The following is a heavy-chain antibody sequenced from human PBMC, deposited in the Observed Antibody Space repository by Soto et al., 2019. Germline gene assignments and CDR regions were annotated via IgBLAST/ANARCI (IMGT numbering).Heavy chain of an antibody. D-gene: IGHD2-21*02. CDR3: AREVGCGDPPDY. V-gene: IGHV3-11*01. CDR1: GFTFSDYY. J-gene: IGHJ4*02. Sequence: QVQLVESGGGLVKPGGSLRLSCAASGFTFSDYYMSWIRQAPGKGLEWVSYISTGAGTIYYADSVKGRFTISRDNAKNSLYLQMNTLRAEDTAVYYCAREVGCGDPPDYWGQGTLVTVSS. CDR2: ISTGAGTI.